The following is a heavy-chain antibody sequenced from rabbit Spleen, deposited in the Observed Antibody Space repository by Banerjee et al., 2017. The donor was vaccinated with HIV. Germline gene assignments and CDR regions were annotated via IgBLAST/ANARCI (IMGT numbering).Heavy chain of an antibody. CDR2: IYGGDGVST. CDR1: GFSLNNNYY. J-gene: IGHJ4*01. V-gene: IGHV1S45*01. D-gene: IGHD2-1*01. CDR3: ARGSAAMTMVITGYYLSL. Sequence: QEQLVESGGGLVKPGGTLTLTCKASGFSLNNNYYMCWVRQAPGKGLEWIACIYGGDGVSTVYASLAKVRFTISKTSSTTVTLQMTSLTAADTATYFCARGSAAMTMVITGYYLSLWGQGTLVTVS.